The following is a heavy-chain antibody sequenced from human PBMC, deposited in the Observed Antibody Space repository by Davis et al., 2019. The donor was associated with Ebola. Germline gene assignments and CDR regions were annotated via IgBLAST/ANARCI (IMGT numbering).Heavy chain of an antibody. Sequence: GESLKISCAASGFTFSDYFMSWIRQAPGKGLEWLSYITTTSDATNYADSVKGRFTISRDNAKNSLYLQMNGLRVDDTAIYYCAKRPDVVLPEVSFYYYGMDVWGKGTTVTVSS. V-gene: IGHV3-11*03. CDR2: ITTTSDAT. CDR1: GFTFSDYF. J-gene: IGHJ6*04. CDR3: AKRPDVVLPEVSFYYYGMDV. D-gene: IGHD2-2*01.